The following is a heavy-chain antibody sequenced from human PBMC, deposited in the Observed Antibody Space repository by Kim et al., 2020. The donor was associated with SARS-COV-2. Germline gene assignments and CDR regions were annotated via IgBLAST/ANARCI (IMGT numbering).Heavy chain of an antibody. CDR3: ARAWGGDENQNDY. Sequence: GGSLRLSCAASGFTFSSYSMNWVRQAPGKGLEWVSSISSSSSYIYYADSVKGRFTISRDNAKNSLYLQMNSLRAEDTAVYYCARAWGGDENQNDYWGQGTLVTVFS. D-gene: IGHD2-21*02. CDR2: ISSSSSYI. V-gene: IGHV3-21*01. J-gene: IGHJ4*02. CDR1: GFTFSSYS.